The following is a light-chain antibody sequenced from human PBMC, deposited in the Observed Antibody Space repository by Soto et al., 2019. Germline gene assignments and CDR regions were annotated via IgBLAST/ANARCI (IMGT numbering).Light chain of an antibody. J-gene: IGKJ1*01. V-gene: IGKV3-15*01. CDR2: GAS. CDR1: QSVSSN. CDR3: QQYNNWPPWT. Sequence: EIVMTQSPATLSVSPGERATLSCRASQSVSSNLAWYQQKPGQAPRLLIYGASTRVTGIPARFSGSGSGTEFTLTISSLQSEDFEVYFCQQYNNWPPWTFGQGTKVDIK.